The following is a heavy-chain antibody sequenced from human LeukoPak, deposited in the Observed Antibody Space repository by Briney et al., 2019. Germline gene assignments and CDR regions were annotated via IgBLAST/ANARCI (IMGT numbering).Heavy chain of an antibody. V-gene: IGHV3-21*05. CDR2: IDSSSGYI. CDR1: GFTFSSYS. J-gene: IGHJ3*02. D-gene: IGHD3-10*01. Sequence: GGSLRLSCAASGFTFSSYSMNWVRQAPGKGLEWVSYIDSSSGYIYYTDSVKGRFTISRDNAQNSLYLQMNSLRAEDTAVYYCATTLIRGVNGAFDIWGQGTVVTVSS. CDR3: ATTLIRGVNGAFDI.